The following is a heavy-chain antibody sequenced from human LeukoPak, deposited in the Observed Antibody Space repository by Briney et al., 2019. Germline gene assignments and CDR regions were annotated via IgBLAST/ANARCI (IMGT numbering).Heavy chain of an antibody. D-gene: IGHD3-22*01. CDR3: AKEATMIVVARSYFDY. CDR1: GYTFSNYA. V-gene: IGHV1-3*01. J-gene: IGHJ4*02. CDR2: INAGTGNT. Sequence: GASVKVSCKASGYTFSNYAIHWVRQAPGQSLEWLGWINAGTGNTRYSQNFQGRVTFTRDTSANTAYMELSSLRSEDTAMYYCAKEATMIVVARSYFDYWGPGTLVTVSS.